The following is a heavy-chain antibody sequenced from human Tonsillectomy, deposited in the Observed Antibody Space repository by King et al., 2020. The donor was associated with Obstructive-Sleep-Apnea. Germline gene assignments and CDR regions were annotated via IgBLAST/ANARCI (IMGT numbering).Heavy chain of an antibody. J-gene: IGHJ4*02. D-gene: IGHD5-18*01. CDR1: GGSISGYY. CDR2: IYNSEST. CDR3: ARGVDTAMVTLGCYFDY. V-gene: IGHV4-59*01. Sequence: PLQESGPGLVKPSQTLSLTCTVSGGSISGYYCSWIRQPPGKGLEWIGYIYNSESTDYNPSLKSRVTISVDTSKNQFSLKLRSVTAADTAVYYCARGVDTAMVTLGCYFDYWGQGTLVTAPS.